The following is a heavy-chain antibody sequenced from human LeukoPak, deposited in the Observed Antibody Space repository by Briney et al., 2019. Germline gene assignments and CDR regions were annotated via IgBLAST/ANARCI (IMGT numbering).Heavy chain of an antibody. CDR3: ARESRPADTMSYAFDI. J-gene: IGHJ3*02. CDR2: INPNSGGT. D-gene: IGHD2-2*01. CDR1: GYTFTGYY. Sequence: ASVKVSCKASGYTFTGYYMHWVRQAPGQGLEWMGWINPNSGGTNYAQKFQGRVTMTRDTSISTAYMELSRLRSDDTAVYYCARESRPADTMSYAFDIWGQGTMVTVSS. V-gene: IGHV1-2*02.